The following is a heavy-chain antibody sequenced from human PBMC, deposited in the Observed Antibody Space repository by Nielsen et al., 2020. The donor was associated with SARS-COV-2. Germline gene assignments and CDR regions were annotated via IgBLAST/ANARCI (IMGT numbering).Heavy chain of an antibody. Sequence: GESLKISCEASGFTFSDYYMSWIRQAPGKGLEWVAVISYDGSNKYYADSVKGRFTISRDNSKNTLYLQMNSLRAEDTAVYYCASGVYDSSGYSHLRAFDIWGQGTMVTVSS. D-gene: IGHD3-22*01. CDR1: GFTFSDYY. CDR2: ISYDGSNK. J-gene: IGHJ3*02. CDR3: ASGVYDSSGYSHLRAFDI. V-gene: IGHV3-30-3*01.